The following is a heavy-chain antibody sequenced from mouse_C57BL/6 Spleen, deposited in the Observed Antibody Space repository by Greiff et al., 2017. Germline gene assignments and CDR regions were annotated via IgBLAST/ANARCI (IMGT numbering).Heavy chain of an antibody. CDR3: ARIYGSSYEDAMDY. J-gene: IGHJ4*01. CDR2: INPSTGGT. V-gene: IGHV1-42*01. D-gene: IGHD1-1*01. CDR1: GYSFTGYY. Sequence: EVQLQQSGPELVKPGASVKISCKASGYSFTGYYMNWVKQSPEKSLEWIGEINPSTGGTTYNQKFKAKATLTVDKSSSTAYMQLKSLTSEDSAVYYCARIYGSSYEDAMDYWGQGTSVTVSS.